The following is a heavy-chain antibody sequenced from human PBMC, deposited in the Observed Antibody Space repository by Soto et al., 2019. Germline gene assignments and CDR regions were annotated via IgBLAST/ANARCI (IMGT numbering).Heavy chain of an antibody. Sequence: ASLKVSCKASRYTFISYDINWVRQATGQGLEWMGWISPYTGNTHSATKVQGRLTMTTDTSTSTAYMDLGSLTSDDTAVYYCVMVDNYVTPTPQDVWGQGTTVTVSS. V-gene: IGHV1-18*01. CDR1: RYTFISYD. J-gene: IGHJ6*02. CDR2: ISPYTGNT. CDR3: VMVDNYVTPTPQDV. D-gene: IGHD3-16*01.